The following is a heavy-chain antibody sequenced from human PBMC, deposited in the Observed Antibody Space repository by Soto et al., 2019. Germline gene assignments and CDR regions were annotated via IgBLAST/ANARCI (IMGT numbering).Heavy chain of an antibody. J-gene: IGHJ3*02. V-gene: IGHV4-31*03. CDR3: ASGMIGDAFDI. CDR2: IYYSGST. Sequence: SETLSLTCTVSGGSISSGVYYWSWIRQHPGKGLEWIGYIYYSGSTYYNPSLKSRVTISVDTSKNQFSLKLSSVTAADTAVYYCASGMIGDAFDIWGQGTMVTVSS. D-gene: IGHD3-22*01. CDR1: GGSISSGVYY.